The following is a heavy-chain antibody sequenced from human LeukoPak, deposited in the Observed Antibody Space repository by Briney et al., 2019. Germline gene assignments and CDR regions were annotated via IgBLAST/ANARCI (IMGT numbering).Heavy chain of an antibody. J-gene: IGHJ4*02. D-gene: IGHD3-10*01. CDR1: GYTFTSYG. CDR2: ISADNGNT. CDR3: ARDTGYYYGSGSLDATDY. V-gene: IGHV1-18*01. Sequence: ASVKVSCKASGYTFTSYGISWVRQAPGQGLEWMGWISADNGNTNYEQKFQGRVTMTTDTSASTAYMELRSLRSDDTAVYYCARDTGYYYGSGSLDATDYWGQGTLVTVSS.